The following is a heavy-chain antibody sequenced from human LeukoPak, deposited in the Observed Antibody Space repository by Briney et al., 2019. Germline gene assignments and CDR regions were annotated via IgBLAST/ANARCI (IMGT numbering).Heavy chain of an antibody. Sequence: GGSLRLSCAASGFTFSNYWMSWVRQAPGKGLEWVANIKQDGSETYYVDSVRGRFIVSRDNAKNSVFLQMNSLRAEDTAVYYCARDKLLMYGNWFDPWGQGTLVTVSS. CDR3: ARDKLLMYGNWFDP. CDR2: IKQDGSET. V-gene: IGHV3-7*01. CDR1: GFTFSNYW. D-gene: IGHD2-8*01. J-gene: IGHJ5*02.